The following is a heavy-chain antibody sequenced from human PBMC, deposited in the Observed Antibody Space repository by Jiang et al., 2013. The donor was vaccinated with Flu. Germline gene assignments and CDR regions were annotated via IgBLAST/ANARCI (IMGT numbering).Heavy chain of an antibody. CDR3: ARSPDYYDSSGYYDYFDY. D-gene: IGHD3-22*01. V-gene: IGHV2-70*01. CDR2: IDWDDDK. J-gene: IGHJ4*02. CDR1: GFSLSTSGMC. Sequence: TFSGFSLSTSGMCVSWIRQPPGKALEWLALIDWDDDKYYSTSLKTRLTISKDTSKNQVVLTMTNMDPVDTATYYCARSPDYYDSSGYYDYFDYWGQGTLVTVSS.